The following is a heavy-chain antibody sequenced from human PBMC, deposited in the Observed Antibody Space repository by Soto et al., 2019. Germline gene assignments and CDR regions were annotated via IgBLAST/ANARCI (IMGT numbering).Heavy chain of an antibody. J-gene: IGHJ6*02. V-gene: IGHV3-30-3*01. CDR3: ARGSATPSSYYYYGMDV. Sequence: GGSLRLSCADSGCTFRGDGMNWVRKAPGKGLEWVAVISYDGSNKYYADSVKGRFTISRDNSKNTLYLQMNSLRAEDTAVYYCARGSATPSSYYYYGMDVWGQGTTVTVSS. CDR2: ISYDGSNK. CDR1: GCTFRGDG.